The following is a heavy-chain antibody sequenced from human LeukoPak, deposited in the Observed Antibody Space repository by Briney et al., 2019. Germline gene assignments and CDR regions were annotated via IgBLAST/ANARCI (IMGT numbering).Heavy chain of an antibody. CDR1: GYSFTSYW. V-gene: IGHV5-51*01. D-gene: IGHD1-26*01. J-gene: IGHJ3*02. CDR2: IYPGDSDT. CDR3: ARGLIVGATKDAFDI. Sequence: GESLKISCKGSGYSFTSYWIGWVRQMPGKGLEWMGVIYPGDSDTRYSPSFQGQVTISADKSISTAYLQWSSLKASDTAMYYCARGLIVGATKDAFDIWGQGTMVTVSS.